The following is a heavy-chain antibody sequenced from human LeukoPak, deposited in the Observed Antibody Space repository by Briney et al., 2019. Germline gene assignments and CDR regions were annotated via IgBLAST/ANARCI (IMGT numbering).Heavy chain of an antibody. Sequence: SVKVSCKASGGTFSSYAISWVRQAPGQGLEWMGVIIPIFGTANYAQKFKGRVTITADESTSTAYMELSSLRSEDTAVYSCARVCSGGSCYLRDAFDIWGQGTMVTVSS. D-gene: IGHD2-15*01. CDR2: IIPIFGTA. V-gene: IGHV1-69*01. J-gene: IGHJ3*02. CDR1: GGTFSSYA. CDR3: ARVCSGGSCYLRDAFDI.